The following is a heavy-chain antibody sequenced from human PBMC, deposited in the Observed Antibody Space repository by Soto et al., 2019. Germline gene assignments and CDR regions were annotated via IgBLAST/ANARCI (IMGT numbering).Heavy chain of an antibody. CDR2: ISSDSRYI. J-gene: IGHJ6*02. CDR3: ARIKLVVLFFINVDVYDMDV. Sequence: EVQLVESGGGLVQPGGSLRLSCAASGFTLSNYAVNWVRQAPGKGLEWVSSISSDSRYIYHGDSVKGRFTISRDNDRNSVTLQITRLRAEETAVYYFARIKLVVLFFINVDVYDMDVWGQGTPVTVSS. V-gene: IGHV3-48*01. CDR1: GFTLSNYA. D-gene: IGHD2-15*01.